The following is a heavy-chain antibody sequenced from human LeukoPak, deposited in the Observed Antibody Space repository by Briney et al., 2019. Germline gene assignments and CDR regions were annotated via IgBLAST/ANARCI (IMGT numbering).Heavy chain of an antibody. J-gene: IGHJ4*02. V-gene: IGHV1-46*01. CDR1: GYTFTSYY. CDR3: ARDNTSAGPFDY. Sequence: ASVKDSCKASGYTFTSYYMQWVRQAPGQGLEWMGIIDPSGGSTSYAQKFQGRVTMTRDTSTSTVYMDLSSLRSEDTAVYYCARDNTSAGPFDYWGQRTLVTVSS. CDR2: IDPSGGST. D-gene: IGHD6-13*01.